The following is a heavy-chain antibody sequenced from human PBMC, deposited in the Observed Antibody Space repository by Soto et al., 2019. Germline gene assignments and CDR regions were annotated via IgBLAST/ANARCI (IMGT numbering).Heavy chain of an antibody. Sequence: QVQLVESGGGVVQPGRSLRLSCAASGFTFSSYGMHWVRQAPGKGLEWVAVISYDGSNKYYADSVKGRFTISRDNSKNTLYLQMNSLRVEDTAVYYCAKVVEGWFDPWGQGTLVTVSS. CDR3: AKVVEGWFDP. CDR2: ISYDGSNK. J-gene: IGHJ5*02. V-gene: IGHV3-30*18. D-gene: IGHD3-3*01. CDR1: GFTFSSYG.